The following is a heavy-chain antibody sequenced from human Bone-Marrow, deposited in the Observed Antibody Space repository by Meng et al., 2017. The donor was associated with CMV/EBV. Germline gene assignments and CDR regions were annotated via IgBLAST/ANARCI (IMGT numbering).Heavy chain of an antibody. J-gene: IGHJ5*02. Sequence: ASVKVSCKASGYTFTSYGISWVRQAPGQGLEWMGWISAYNGNTNYAQKLQGRVTMTTDTSTSTAYMELRSLRSDDTAVYYCARNGGRTSSWYTPGGWFDPWGQGTLVPSPQ. CDR1: GYTFTSYG. CDR3: ARNGGRTSSWYTPGGWFDP. D-gene: IGHD6-13*01. CDR2: ISAYNGNT. V-gene: IGHV1-18*01.